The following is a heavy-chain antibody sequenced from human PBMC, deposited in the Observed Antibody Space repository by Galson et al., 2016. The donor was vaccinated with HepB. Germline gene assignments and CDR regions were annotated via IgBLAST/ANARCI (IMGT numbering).Heavy chain of an antibody. Sequence: SLRLSCAVSGFTVRSNYMSWVRQTPGKGLEWISVIYDGGKTYYTDSVKGRFTISRDNSKDTLYLQMNSLRAEDTAVYYCAARPSHITAPGWAWGYDYWGQGPLVTVAS. CDR1: GFTVRSNY. J-gene: IGHJ4*02. CDR2: IYDGGKT. V-gene: IGHV3-66*02. D-gene: IGHD6-13*01. CDR3: AARPSHITAPGWAWGYDY.